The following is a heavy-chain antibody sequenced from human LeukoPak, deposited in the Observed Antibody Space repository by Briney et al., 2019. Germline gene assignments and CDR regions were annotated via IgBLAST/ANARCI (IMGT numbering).Heavy chain of an antibody. CDR2: ISERGTYI. Sequence: GGSLRLSCVASGFSISNYSMDWVRQAPGKGLEWVSSISERGTYIYYADSVKGRFTTARDNADNSLYLQMNSLRAEDTAIYYCAKQTSRGYFDYWGQGALVTVSS. CDR3: AKQTSRGYFDY. V-gene: IGHV3-21*04. D-gene: IGHD3-10*01. CDR1: GFSISNYS. J-gene: IGHJ4*02.